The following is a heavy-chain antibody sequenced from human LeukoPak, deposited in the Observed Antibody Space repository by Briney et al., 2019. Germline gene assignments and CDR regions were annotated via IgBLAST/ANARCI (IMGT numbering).Heavy chain of an antibody. J-gene: IGHJ6*03. CDR2: ISGSGGST. V-gene: IGHV3-23*01. D-gene: IGHD2/OR15-2a*01. Sequence: GGSLRLSCAASGFTFSSYAMSWVRQAPGKGLEWVSAISGSGGSTYYADSVKGRLTISRDNSKNTLYLQMNSLRAEDTAVYYCAKEFSTPLGSDYYYYYMDVWGKGTTVTVSS. CDR1: GFTFSSYA. CDR3: AKEFSTPLGSDYYYYYMDV.